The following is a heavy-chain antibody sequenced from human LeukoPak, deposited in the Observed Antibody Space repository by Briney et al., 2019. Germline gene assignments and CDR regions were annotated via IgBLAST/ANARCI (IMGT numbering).Heavy chain of an antibody. D-gene: IGHD2-2*01. CDR3: ARDRGHIVVVPAAPDYYYYYLDL. V-gene: IGHV4-30-2*01. Sequence: SQTLSLTCTVSGGSISSGGYYWSWIRQPPGKGLEWIGYIYHSGSTYYNPSLKSRVTISVDRSKNQFSLKLSSVTAADPAVYYCARDRGHIVVVPAAPDYYYYYLDLWGKGTTGPVSS. J-gene: IGHJ6*03. CDR1: GGSISSGGYY. CDR2: IYHSGST.